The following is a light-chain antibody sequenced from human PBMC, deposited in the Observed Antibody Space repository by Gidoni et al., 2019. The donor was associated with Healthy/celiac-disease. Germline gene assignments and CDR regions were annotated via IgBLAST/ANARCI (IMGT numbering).Light chain of an antibody. Sequence: SYELTQPPSVSVSPGQTASITCSGDKLGDKYACWSQQKPGQSPVLVIYQDNKRPSGIPERFSGSNSGNTATLTISGTQAMDEADYYCQAWDSSMVFGGGTKLTVL. J-gene: IGLJ2*01. CDR2: QDN. CDR1: KLGDKY. V-gene: IGLV3-1*01. CDR3: QAWDSSMV.